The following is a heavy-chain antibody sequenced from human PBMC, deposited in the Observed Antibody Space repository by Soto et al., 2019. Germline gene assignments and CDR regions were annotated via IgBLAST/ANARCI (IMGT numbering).Heavy chain of an antibody. CDR3: ARRLAVTGTLEYYFDY. CDR2: VYYSGST. CDR1: GGSISSSIYY. V-gene: IGHV4-39*01. J-gene: IGHJ4*02. Sequence: QLQLQESGPRLVKPSETLSLTCTVSGGSISSSIYYWGWIRQPPGKGLEWIGNVYYSGSTYYNPSLPRRVTISXXTXKXXFSLRLNSVTASDTAVYYCARRLAVTGTLEYYFDYWGQGSLVTVSS. D-gene: IGHD6-19*01.